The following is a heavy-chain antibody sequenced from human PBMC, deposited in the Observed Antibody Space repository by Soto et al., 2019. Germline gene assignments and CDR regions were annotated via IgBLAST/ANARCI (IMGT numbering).Heavy chain of an antibody. CDR2: IYYSGST. V-gene: IGHV4-31*03. D-gene: IGHD6-19*01. Sequence: SETLSLTCTVSGGSISSGGYYWSWIRQHPGKGLEWIGYIYYSGSTYYNPSLKSRVTISVDTSKNQFSLKLSSVTAADTAVYYCAGITVPGTLNKIDYWGQGTLVTVSS. CDR1: GGSISSGGYY. CDR3: AGITVPGTLNKIDY. J-gene: IGHJ4*02.